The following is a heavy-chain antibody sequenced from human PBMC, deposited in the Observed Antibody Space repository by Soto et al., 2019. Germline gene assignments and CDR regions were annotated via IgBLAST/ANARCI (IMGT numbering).Heavy chain of an antibody. D-gene: IGHD3-10*01. CDR2: IIPIFGTA. Sequence: WASVKVSCKASGGTFSSYAISWVRQAPGQGLEWMGGIIPIFGTANYAQKFQGRVTITADESTSTAYMELSSLRSEDTAVYYCAVWFGEPRPYYYYGMDVWGQGTTVT. CDR3: AVWFGEPRPYYYYGMDV. CDR1: GGTFSSYA. V-gene: IGHV1-69*13. J-gene: IGHJ6*02.